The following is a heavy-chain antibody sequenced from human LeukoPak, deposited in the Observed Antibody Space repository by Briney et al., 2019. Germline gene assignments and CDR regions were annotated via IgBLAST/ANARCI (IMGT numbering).Heavy chain of an antibody. CDR3: ARVGYDLDY. CDR2: INSDGSTT. D-gene: IGHD3-3*01. V-gene: IGHV3-74*01. Sequence: GGSLRLSCAASGFTLSSYWMHWVRQAPGKGLVWVSRINSDGSTTTYADSVKGRFTISRDNAKNTVYLQMNSLRAEDTAVYYCARVGYDLDYWGQGTLVTVSS. J-gene: IGHJ4*02. CDR1: GFTLSSYW.